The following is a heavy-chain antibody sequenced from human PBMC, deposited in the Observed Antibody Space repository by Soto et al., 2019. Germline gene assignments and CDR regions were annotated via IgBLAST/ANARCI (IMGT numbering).Heavy chain of an antibody. Sequence: GGSMRPACSVSGYTFSSYYMNWVRQTPAKGLEWLAYISNSGNNIYYADSVKGRFTISRDNAKNSLYLQMNSLRDEDTALYFCVGWDYYDSSGCYGLDFWGQGTLVTVSS. CDR1: GYTFSSYY. J-gene: IGHJ4*02. V-gene: IGHV3-48*02. D-gene: IGHD3-22*01. CDR3: VGWDYYDSSGCYGLDF. CDR2: ISNSGNNI.